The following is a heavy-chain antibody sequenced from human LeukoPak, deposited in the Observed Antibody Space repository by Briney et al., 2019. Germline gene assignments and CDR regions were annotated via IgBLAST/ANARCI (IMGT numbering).Heavy chain of an antibody. CDR2: INTDGRTT. D-gene: IGHD2-2*01. J-gene: IGHJ4*02. CDR3: ARDNAYMFDY. CDR1: GFTFSDFW. V-gene: IGHV3-74*01. Sequence: GGSLRLSCAASGFTFSDFWMHWVRQAPGKGLVWVSHINTDGRTTTYADSVKGRFTVSRDNAKNTLYLEINRLRAEDTAVYYCARDNAYMFDYWGQGTQVTVSS.